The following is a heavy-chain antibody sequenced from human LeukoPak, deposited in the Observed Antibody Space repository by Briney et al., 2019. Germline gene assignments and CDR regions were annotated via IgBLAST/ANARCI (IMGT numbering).Heavy chain of an antibody. V-gene: IGHV3-30-3*01. CDR3: AKVSWESTNQDFDC. D-gene: IGHD5/OR15-5a*01. Sequence: PGGSLRPSCAASGFTFNSYAMHWVRQAPGKGLEWVAVISYDGSNKYYADSVKGRFTISRDNSKNTLYLQMNSLRAEDTAVYYCAKVSWESTNQDFDCWGQGTLVTVSS. J-gene: IGHJ4*02. CDR2: ISYDGSNK. CDR1: GFTFNSYA.